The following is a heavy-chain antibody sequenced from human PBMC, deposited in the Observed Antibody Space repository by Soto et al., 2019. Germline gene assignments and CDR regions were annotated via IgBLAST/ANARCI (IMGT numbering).Heavy chain of an antibody. CDR2: IRYDGSNK. Sequence: GGSLRLSCAASGFTFSNYGMHWVRQAPGKGLEWVAVIRYDGSNKWYAESVKGRFTISRDNSKNTLYLEMNSLRAEDTAVYYCARGNYDFCSGLDYWGQGALVTVSS. J-gene: IGHJ4*02. CDR3: ARGNYDFCSGLDY. V-gene: IGHV3-33*01. D-gene: IGHD3-3*01. CDR1: GFTFSNYG.